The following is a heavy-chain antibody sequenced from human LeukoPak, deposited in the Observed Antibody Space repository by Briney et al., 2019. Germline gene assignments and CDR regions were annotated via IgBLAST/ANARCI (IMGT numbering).Heavy chain of an antibody. CDR1: GYTFTSYG. Sequence: ASVKVSCKASGYTFTSYGISWVRQAPGQGLEWMGWISAYNGNTNYAQKPQGRVTMTTDTSTSTAYMELRSLRSDDTAVYYCARVIVVVPAAWFDPWGQGTLVTVSS. V-gene: IGHV1-18*01. J-gene: IGHJ5*02. CDR2: ISAYNGNT. CDR3: ARVIVVVPAAWFDP. D-gene: IGHD2-2*01.